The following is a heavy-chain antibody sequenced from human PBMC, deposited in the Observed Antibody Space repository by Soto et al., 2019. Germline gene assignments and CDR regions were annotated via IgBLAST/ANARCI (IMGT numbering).Heavy chain of an antibody. V-gene: IGHV3-74*01. CDR2: INSDGSST. CDR1: GFTFSSYW. CDR3: ARGDYSKYVGWVDL. J-gene: IGHJ5*02. Sequence: EVQLVESGGGLVQPGGSLRLSCAASGFTFSSYWMHWVRQAPGTGLVWVSRINSDGSSTSYADSVKGRFTISRDNAKNTLYLQINSLRAADTAVYYCARGDYSKYVGWVDLWGQGTLVTVSS. D-gene: IGHD4-4*01.